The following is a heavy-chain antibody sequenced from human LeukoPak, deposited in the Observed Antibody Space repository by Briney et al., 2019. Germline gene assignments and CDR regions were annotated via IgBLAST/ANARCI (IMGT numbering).Heavy chain of an antibody. CDR2: ISFDINCK. J-gene: IGHJ4*02. CDR1: GFTFSSSG. D-gene: IGHD6-13*01. Sequence: GGSLRLSCAASGFTFSSSGMHWVRQAPGKGLEWVAAISFDINCKYYADSVKGRFTISRDNSKNTLFLQMNSLRAEDTAVYYCAKDLTSSWSLEYWGQGTLVTVSS. CDR3: AKDLTSSWSLEY. V-gene: IGHV3-30*18.